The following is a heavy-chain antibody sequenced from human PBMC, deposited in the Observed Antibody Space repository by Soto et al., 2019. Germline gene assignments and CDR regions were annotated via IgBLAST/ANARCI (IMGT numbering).Heavy chain of an antibody. Sequence: ASVKVSCKASGYTFTSFAIHWVRQAPGQGLEWMGWINAGNGNIKHSQKFQHRVTITRDTSASTAYMELSSLRFEDTAVYYCARDGAVAGDSSFDYWGQGTLVTVSS. CDR2: INAGNGNI. CDR3: ARDGAVAGDSSFDY. CDR1: GYTFTSFA. J-gene: IGHJ4*02. D-gene: IGHD6-19*01. V-gene: IGHV1-3*01.